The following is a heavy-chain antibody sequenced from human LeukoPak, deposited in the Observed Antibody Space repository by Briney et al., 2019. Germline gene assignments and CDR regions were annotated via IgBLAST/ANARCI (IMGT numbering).Heavy chain of an antibody. CDR1: GGSFSGYY. J-gene: IGHJ4*02. Sequence: PSETLSLTCAVYGGSFSGYYWSWIRQPPGKGLEWIGEINHSGSTNYNPSLKSRVTISVDTSKNQFSLKLSSVTAADTAVYYCARDKRWLQVDYWGQGTLVTVSS. D-gene: IGHD5-24*01. CDR2: INHSGST. CDR3: ARDKRWLQVDY. V-gene: IGHV4-34*01.